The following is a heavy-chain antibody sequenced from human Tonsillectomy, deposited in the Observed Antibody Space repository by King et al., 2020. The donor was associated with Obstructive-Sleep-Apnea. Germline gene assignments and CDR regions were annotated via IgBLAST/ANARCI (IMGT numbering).Heavy chain of an antibody. D-gene: IGHD3-22*01. V-gene: IGHV4-59*08. J-gene: IGHJ4*02. CDR1: GGSISSYY. CDR2: ISYSGST. Sequence: QLQESGPGLVKPSETLSLTCTVSGGSISSYYWSWIRQPPGKGLEWIGYISYSGSTNYNPSLKSRVTISVDTSKNQFSLKLSSVPAADTAVYYCARSLDSSGYYYTNYWGQGTLVTVSS. CDR3: ARSLDSSGYYYTNY.